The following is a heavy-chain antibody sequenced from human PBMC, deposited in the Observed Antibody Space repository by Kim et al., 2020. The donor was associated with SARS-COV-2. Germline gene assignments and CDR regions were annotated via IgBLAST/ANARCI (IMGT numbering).Heavy chain of an antibody. Sequence: GGSLRLSCAASGFTFSSYAMHWVRQAPGKGLDWVALISYDGSNKYYADSVKGRFTISRDNSKTTLYLQMNSLRAEDTAVYYCARGKGIAAGGDFWGQGTLVTVSS. CDR2: ISYDGSNK. CDR3: ARGKGIAAGGDF. V-gene: IGHV3-30-3*01. CDR1: GFTFSSYA. J-gene: IGHJ4*02. D-gene: IGHD6-13*01.